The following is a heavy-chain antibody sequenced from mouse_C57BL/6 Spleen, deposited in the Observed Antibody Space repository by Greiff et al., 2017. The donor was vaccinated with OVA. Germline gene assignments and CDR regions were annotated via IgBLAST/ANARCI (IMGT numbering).Heavy chain of an antibody. D-gene: IGHD2-5*01. V-gene: IGHV1-82*01. CDR2: IYPGDGDT. J-gene: IGHJ2*01. CDR1: GYAFSSSW. CDR3: AREWRYSNYDYFDY. Sequence: QVQLKESGPELVKPGASVKISCKASGYAFSSSWMNWVKQRPGKGLEWIGRIYPGDGDTNYNGKFKGKATLTADKSSSTAYMQLSSMTSEDSAVYFCAREWRYSNYDYFDYWGQGTTLTVSS.